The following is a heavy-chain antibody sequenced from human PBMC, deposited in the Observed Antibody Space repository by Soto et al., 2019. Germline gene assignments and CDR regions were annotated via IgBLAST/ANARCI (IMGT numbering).Heavy chain of an antibody. Sequence: PGELLKISCQGSGYSFTSYWIGLVRQMPGKGLEWMGIIYPGDSDTRYSPSFQGQVTISADKSISTAYLQWSSLKASDTAMYYCARTAAAGKYYYGVDVWGQGTTVTVSS. CDR1: GYSFTSYW. J-gene: IGHJ6*02. CDR2: IYPGDSDT. V-gene: IGHV5-51*01. CDR3: ARTAAAGKYYYGVDV. D-gene: IGHD6-13*01.